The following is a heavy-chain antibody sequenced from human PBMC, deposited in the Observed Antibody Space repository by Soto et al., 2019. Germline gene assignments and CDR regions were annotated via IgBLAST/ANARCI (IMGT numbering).Heavy chain of an antibody. J-gene: IGHJ4*02. CDR3: ARVRRIAMSGSPGDS. CDR1: GYAISSGFY. Sequence: SETLSLTCDVSGYAISSGFYWAWIRQPPGKRLERIGNIYFTGTTSYNPSLKTRVTMSVDTSKNQFSLRLSSVTAADTAVFYCARVRRIAMSGSPGDSWGQGTQVTVSS. V-gene: IGHV4-38-2*01. D-gene: IGHD3-10*01. CDR2: IYFTGTT.